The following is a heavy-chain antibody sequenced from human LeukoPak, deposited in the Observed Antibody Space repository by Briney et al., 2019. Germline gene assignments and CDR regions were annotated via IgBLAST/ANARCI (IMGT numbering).Heavy chain of an antibody. CDR2: IIRDGSSI. J-gene: IGHJ2*01. CDR3: ARDTITSSRFFDV. Sequence: GGSLRLSCAASAFTLSSYWMHWVRQAPGKGLVWVSRIIRDGSSINYADSVKGRFTISRDDAKNTLYLQMNSLRAEDTAVYYCARDTITSSRFFDVWGRGTLATVSS. V-gene: IGHV3-74*01. D-gene: IGHD3-16*01. CDR1: AFTLSSYW.